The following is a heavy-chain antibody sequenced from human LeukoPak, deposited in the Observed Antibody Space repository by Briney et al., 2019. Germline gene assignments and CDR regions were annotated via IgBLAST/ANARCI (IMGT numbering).Heavy chain of an antibody. CDR1: GFTFSSYG. D-gene: IGHD3-10*01. CDR2: IWYDGSNK. J-gene: IGHJ4*02. CDR3: ARDFRGQGYYGSGSW. V-gene: IGHV3-33*01. Sequence: GGSLRLSCAASGFTFSSYGMHWVRQAPGKGLEWVAGIWYDGSNKYYAESVKGRFTISRDNSKNTLYLQMNSLRAEDTAVYYCARDFRGQGYYGSGSWWGQGTLVTVSS.